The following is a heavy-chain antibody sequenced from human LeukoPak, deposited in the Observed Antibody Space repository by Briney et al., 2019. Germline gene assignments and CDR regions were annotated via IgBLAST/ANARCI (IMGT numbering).Heavy chain of an antibody. Sequence: GESLQISCKGSGYSFTSYWIGWVRQMPGKGLEWMGIIYPGDSDTRYSPSFQGQVTISADKSISTAYLQWSSLKASDTAMYYCARPAMVRGDKDAFDIWGQGTIVTGSS. CDR1: GYSFTSYW. CDR2: IYPGDSDT. J-gene: IGHJ3*02. V-gene: IGHV5-51*01. D-gene: IGHD3-10*01. CDR3: ARPAMVRGDKDAFDI.